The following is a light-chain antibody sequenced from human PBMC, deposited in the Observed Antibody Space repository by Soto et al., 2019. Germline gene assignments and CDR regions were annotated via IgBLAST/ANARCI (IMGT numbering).Light chain of an antibody. J-gene: IGKJ1*01. Sequence: DIQMTQCPSTLSASVGDRVTITCRASKNINTWVAWYQQKPGKAPKLLIYDASNLESGVPSRFSGSASGTEFTLTISNLKPDDFATYYCQQYENYWTFGQGTKVDIK. V-gene: IGKV1-5*01. CDR3: QQYENYWT. CDR2: DAS. CDR1: KNINTW.